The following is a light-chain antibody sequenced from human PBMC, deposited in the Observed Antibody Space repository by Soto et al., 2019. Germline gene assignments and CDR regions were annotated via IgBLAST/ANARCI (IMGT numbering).Light chain of an antibody. CDR2: GTS. CDR1: QTVSRMY. CDR3: HQGFDLPWT. J-gene: IGKJ1*01. V-gene: IGKV3D-7*01. Sequence: ESVLTQSPVTPSLSPGDRATLSCRASQTVSRMYLPWFQQRPGQAPRLLIYGTSTRATGIPVRVSGSGSGTDFTLTISSLPPDDCAVYFCHQGFDLPWTFGQGTKVDIK.